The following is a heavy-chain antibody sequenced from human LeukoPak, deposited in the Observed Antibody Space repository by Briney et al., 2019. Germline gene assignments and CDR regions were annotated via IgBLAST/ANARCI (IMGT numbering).Heavy chain of an antibody. CDR3: ARGDYGDRDLDY. D-gene: IGHD4-17*01. CDR2: ISGPSNTI. J-gene: IGHJ4*02. Sequence: GGSLRLSCAASGLTFTTSHMNWVRQAPGKGLEWLSYISGPSNTIYYAASVKGRFTVSRDNAKNSLYLQMNSLRDEDTAVYYCARGDYGDRDLDYWGQGTLVTVSS. V-gene: IGHV3-48*02. CDR1: GLTFTTSH.